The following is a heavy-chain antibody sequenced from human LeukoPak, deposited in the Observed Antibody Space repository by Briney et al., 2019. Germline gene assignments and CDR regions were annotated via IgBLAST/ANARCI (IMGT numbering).Heavy chain of an antibody. CDR1: GGSFSGYY. V-gene: IGHV4-34*01. D-gene: IGHD2-2*01. J-gene: IGHJ6*04. CDR3: ARGRGYCSSTSCPQGYYYGVDV. Sequence: KPSETLSLTCAVYGGSFSGYYWSWIRQPPGKGLEWMGELNHSGSTNYNPSPKSRVTISVDTSKNQFSLKLSSVTAAHTAVYYCARGRGYCSSTSCPQGYYYGVDVWGKGTTVTVSS. CDR2: LNHSGST.